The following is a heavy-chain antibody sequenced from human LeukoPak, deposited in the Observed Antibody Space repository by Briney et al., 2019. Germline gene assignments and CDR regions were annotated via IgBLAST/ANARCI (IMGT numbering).Heavy chain of an antibody. V-gene: IGHV4-4*02. CDR3: WHSGYESGLDY. J-gene: IGHJ4*02. Sequence: GSLRLSCAASGFTFTNAWMSWVRQPPGKGLEWIGEIYHSGSINYNPSLKSRVTISVDKSKNQFSLKLNSVTAADTAVYYCWHSGYESGLDYWGQGTLVTVSS. CDR2: IYHSGSI. D-gene: IGHD5-12*01. CDR1: GFTFTNAW.